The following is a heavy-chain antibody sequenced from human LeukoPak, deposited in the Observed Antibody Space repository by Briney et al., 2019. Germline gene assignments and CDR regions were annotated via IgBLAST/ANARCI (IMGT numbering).Heavy chain of an antibody. Sequence: SETLSLTCTVSGGSVSSYAYCWGWIRQPPGKGLEWVGSIFYSGSTYYNPSLKSRVTISLDTSKNQFSLKVSSVTAADTAVYYCARVRDRSGATPFYWGQGTLVTVSS. V-gene: IGHV4-39*07. J-gene: IGHJ4*02. CDR2: IFYSGST. CDR3: ARVRDRSGATPFY. CDR1: GGSVSSYAYC. D-gene: IGHD2-15*01.